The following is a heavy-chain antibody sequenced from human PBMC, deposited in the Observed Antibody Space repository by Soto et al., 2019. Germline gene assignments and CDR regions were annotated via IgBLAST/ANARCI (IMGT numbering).Heavy chain of an antibody. Sequence: HPGGSLRLSCAASGFTFSTYWMSWVRQAPGKGLEWVGNVRQDGSQTYYVDSVKGRFTISRDNAKNSVYLQMNSLRAEDTAVYYCATSMAAPGNYWGQGTLVTVSS. CDR1: GFTFSTYW. CDR2: VRQDGSQT. D-gene: IGHD6-6*01. CDR3: ATSMAAPGNY. V-gene: IGHV3-7*01. J-gene: IGHJ4*02.